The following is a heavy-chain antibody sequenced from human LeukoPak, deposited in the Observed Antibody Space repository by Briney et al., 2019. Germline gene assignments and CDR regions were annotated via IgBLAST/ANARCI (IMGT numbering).Heavy chain of an antibody. D-gene: IGHD2-2*01. CDR3: AASLPNIVVVPATKGPFGY. V-gene: IGHV3-23*01. CDR1: GFTFSGYA. CDR2: ISGSGGST. Sequence: PGRSLRLSCAASGFTFSGYAMSWVRQAPGKGLEWVSAISGSGGSTYYADSVKGRFTISRDNSKNTLYLQMNSLRAEDTAVYYCAASLPNIVVVPATKGPFGYWGQGALVTVSS. J-gene: IGHJ4*02.